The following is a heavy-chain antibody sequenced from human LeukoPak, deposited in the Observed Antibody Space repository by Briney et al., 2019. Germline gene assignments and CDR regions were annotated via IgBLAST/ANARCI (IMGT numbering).Heavy chain of an antibody. CDR1: GFTVSCNS. Sequence: PGGSLRLSCAASGFTVSCNSMSWVRQAPGKGLEWVSVVYSGGSTYYADSVKGRFTISRDNSKNTLYLQMNSLRAEDTAVYYCAGTYCTNGVCYTAGTFDYWGQGTLVTVSS. CDR2: VYSGGST. D-gene: IGHD2-8*01. J-gene: IGHJ4*02. CDR3: AGTYCTNGVCYTAGTFDY. V-gene: IGHV3-53*01.